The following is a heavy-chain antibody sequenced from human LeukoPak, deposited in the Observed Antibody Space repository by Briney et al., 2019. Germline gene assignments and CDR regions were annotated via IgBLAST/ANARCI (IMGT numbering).Heavy chain of an antibody. D-gene: IGHD6-19*01. CDR2: ISPSGTNM. CDR1: GFTFGGYT. Sequence: PGGSLRLSCEGSGFTFGGYTMNWVRQAPGKGLEWLSYISPSGTNMFYADSVKGRFTISRDNAKNLVYLQISGLRAEDTALYYCASRRSGWPNDAFDIWGQGTMVTVSS. J-gene: IGHJ3*02. CDR3: ASRRSGWPNDAFDI. V-gene: IGHV3-48*01.